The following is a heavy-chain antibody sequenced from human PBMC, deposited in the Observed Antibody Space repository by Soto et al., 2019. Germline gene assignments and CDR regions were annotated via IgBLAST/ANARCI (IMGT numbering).Heavy chain of an antibody. V-gene: IGHV2-70*01. J-gene: IGHJ4*02. Sequence: SGPTLVNPTQTLSVTCTFSGFSLGTSGMFVSSIRQLLGKALEWLALIDWDDDKYYSTPLKTRLTISKDTSKNQVVLTMTNMDPVDTATYYCARTPPLHYYDSSGYPYYFDYCGQGTLVTVSS. CDR3: ARTPPLHYYDSSGYPYYFDY. D-gene: IGHD3-22*01. CDR2: IDWDDDK. CDR1: GFSLGTSGMF.